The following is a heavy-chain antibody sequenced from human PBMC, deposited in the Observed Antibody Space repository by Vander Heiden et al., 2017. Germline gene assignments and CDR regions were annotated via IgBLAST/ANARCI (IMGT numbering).Heavy chain of an antibody. V-gene: IGHV3-15*07. J-gene: IGHJ4*02. CDR1: DFTFSYAG. CDR2: IKSIAHGGTT. CDR3: TTGLANYFAF. D-gene: IGHD6-6*01. Sequence: EVQLVESGGGLVEPGGSLRLSCAASDFTFSYAGMHWVRQDPGKGLEWVGRIKSIAHGGTTDYAASVEGRFTISRDDSTKTLYLQMNSLQTGDTAVYYCTTGLANYFAFWGQGTLVTVSS.